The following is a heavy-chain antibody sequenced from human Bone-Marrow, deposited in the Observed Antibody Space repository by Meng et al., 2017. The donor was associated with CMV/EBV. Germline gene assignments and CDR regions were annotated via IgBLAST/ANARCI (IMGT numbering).Heavy chain of an antibody. V-gene: IGHV3-23*01. J-gene: IGHJ4*02. CDR1: GFTFSSYA. CDR3: AKGGCGYSYGGGDY. CDR2: ISGSGGST. Sequence: GESLKISCAASGFTFSSYAMSWVRQAPGKGLEWVSAISGSGGSTYYADSVKVRSTISRDNSKNTLYMQMYSLRAEDTAEYYCAKGGCGYSYGGGDYWRQGTLLTVSS. D-gene: IGHD5-18*01.